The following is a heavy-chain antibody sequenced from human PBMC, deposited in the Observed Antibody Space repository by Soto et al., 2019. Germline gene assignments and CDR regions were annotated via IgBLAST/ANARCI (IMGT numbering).Heavy chain of an antibody. Sequence: QVQLQESGPGLVKPSETLSLTCTVSGGSISSYYWSWIRQPPGKGLEWIGYIYYSGITDYHPSLKSRVTISVDTSKSQFSLKLSSVTAADTAVYYCARGGGVYYFDYWGQGTLVTVSS. CDR2: IYYSGIT. V-gene: IGHV4-59*01. D-gene: IGHD6-6*01. CDR3: ARGGGVYYFDY. CDR1: GGSISSYY. J-gene: IGHJ4*02.